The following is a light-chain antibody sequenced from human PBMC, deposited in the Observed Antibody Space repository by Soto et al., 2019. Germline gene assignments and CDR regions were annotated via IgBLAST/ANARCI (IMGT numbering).Light chain of an antibody. J-gene: IGKJ4*01. CDR2: GAS. CDR3: QTPRNWPPVIT. V-gene: IGKV3-11*01. Sequence: EIVLTQSPASLSLSPGERATLSCRASQSVSSHLSWFQQRPGQAPRLLIYGASNRATGIPARFGGSGSGTNFTLTISSLEPEDFAVYYCQTPRNWPPVITFGGGTKVEIK. CDR1: QSVSSH.